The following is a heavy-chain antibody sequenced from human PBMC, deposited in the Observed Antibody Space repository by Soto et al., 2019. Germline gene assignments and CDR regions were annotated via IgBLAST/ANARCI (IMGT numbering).Heavy chain of an antibody. Sequence: PSETLSLTCAVSGGSISSGNWWTWVRQPPGKGLEWIGEVYHTGSTNYSPSLKSRVTISVDKSNNQFSLNVNSVTAADTAIYYCARGGSYSSGIFTPLDYWGQGTQVTVSS. V-gene: IGHV4-4*02. CDR1: GGSISSGNW. CDR3: ARGGSYSSGIFTPLDY. CDR2: VYHTGST. J-gene: IGHJ4*02. D-gene: IGHD2-21*01.